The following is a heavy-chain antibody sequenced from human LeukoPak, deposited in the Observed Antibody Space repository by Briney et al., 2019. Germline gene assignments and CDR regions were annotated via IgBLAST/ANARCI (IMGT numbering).Heavy chain of an antibody. CDR2: IKQDGSEK. Sequence: GGSLRLSCAASGFTFSNYWMSWVRQAPGKGLEWVANIKQDGSEKYYVDSVKGRFTISRDNTKNSLYLQMSSLRAEDTAVYYCARQRGSYSFDYWGHGTLVTVSS. D-gene: IGHD1-26*01. CDR1: GFTFSNYW. CDR3: ARQRGSYSFDY. J-gene: IGHJ4*01. V-gene: IGHV3-7*01.